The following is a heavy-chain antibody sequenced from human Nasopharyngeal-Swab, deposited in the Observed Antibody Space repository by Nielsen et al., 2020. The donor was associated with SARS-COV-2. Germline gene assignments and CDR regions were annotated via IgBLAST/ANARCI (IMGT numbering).Heavy chain of an antibody. CDR2: IKQDGSEK. CDR3: AREDGSGSPFDS. J-gene: IGHJ4*02. V-gene: IGHV3-7*01. Sequence: VRQATGKGLEWVANIKQDGSEKYYVDSVEGRFTISRDNAKNSLYLQTNSLRAEDTAVYYCAREDGSGSPFDSWGQGTLVTVSS. D-gene: IGHD2-15*01.